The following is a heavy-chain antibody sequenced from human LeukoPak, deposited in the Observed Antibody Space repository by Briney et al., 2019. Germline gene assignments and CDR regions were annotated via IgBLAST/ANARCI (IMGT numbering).Heavy chain of an antibody. D-gene: IGHD3-22*01. CDR1: GYSFTSYW. CDR2: ISAYNGNT. Sequence: GESLRISCKGSGYSFTSYWISWVRQAPGQGLEWMGWISAYNGNTNYAQKLQGRVTMTTDTSTSTAYMELRSLRSDDTAVYYCASGDSTYYFDYWGQGTLVTVSS. J-gene: IGHJ4*02. V-gene: IGHV1-18*04. CDR3: ASGDSTYYFDY.